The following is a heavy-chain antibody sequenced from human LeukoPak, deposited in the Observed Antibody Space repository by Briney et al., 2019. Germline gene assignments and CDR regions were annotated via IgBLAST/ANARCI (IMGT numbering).Heavy chain of an antibody. D-gene: IGHD6-19*01. CDR3: AKDRSAVAEDAFDI. CDR2: ISWNSGSI. Sequence: GRSLRLSCAASGFTFDDYAMHWVRQAPGKGLEWVSGISWNSGSIGYADSVKGRFTISRDNAKNSLYLQMNSLRAEDTALYYCAKDRSAVAEDAFDIWGQGTMVTVSS. J-gene: IGHJ3*02. CDR1: GFTFDDYA. V-gene: IGHV3-9*01.